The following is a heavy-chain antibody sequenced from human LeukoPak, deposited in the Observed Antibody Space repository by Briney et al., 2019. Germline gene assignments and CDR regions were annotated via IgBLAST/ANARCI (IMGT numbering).Heavy chain of an antibody. V-gene: IGHV3-23*01. Sequence: GGSLRLSCAASGFTFARHAMSWVRQAPGKGLEWVSNINTGETTFYADSVKGRFTISRDFFNNTLFLQMNSLRDEDTAVYYCTRGSFDMWGLGTMVTVS. D-gene: IGHD3-16*01. CDR3: TRGSFDM. J-gene: IGHJ3*02. CDR1: GFTFARHA. CDR2: INTGETT.